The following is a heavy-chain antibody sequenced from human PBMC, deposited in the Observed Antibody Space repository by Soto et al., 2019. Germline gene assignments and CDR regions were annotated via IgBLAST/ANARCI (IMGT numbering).Heavy chain of an antibody. CDR2: FIPLFGTP. Sequence: QVQLVQSGAEVKKPGSSVTVSCKASGDHFSKYSFSWVRQAPGQGLEWIGGFIPLFGTPDYAQKFQDRVPITANKSTTTVYTELSSRRGEDTGVYYGARAWPRGTRIVVQGENFGMDVWGQGTAVTVSS. V-gene: IGHV1-69*06. J-gene: IGHJ6*02. CDR3: ARAWPRGTRIVVQGENFGMDV. CDR1: GDHFSKYS. D-gene: IGHD3-22*01.